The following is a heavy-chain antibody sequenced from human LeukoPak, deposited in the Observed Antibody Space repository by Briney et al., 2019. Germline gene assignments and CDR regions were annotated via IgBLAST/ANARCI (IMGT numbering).Heavy chain of an antibody. V-gene: IGHV3-7*01. CDR3: ARDRGMVGQFDP. J-gene: IGHJ5*02. CDR2: VNRDGSET. D-gene: IGHD2-8*01. Sequence: GGSLRLSCAASGFALSSHWMTWVRQVPGRGPEWVANVNRDGSETYYLDSVKGRFTISKDNAKNSLYLQMNSLRAEDTAVYYCARDRGMVGQFDPWGQGTLVTVSS. CDR1: GFALSSHW.